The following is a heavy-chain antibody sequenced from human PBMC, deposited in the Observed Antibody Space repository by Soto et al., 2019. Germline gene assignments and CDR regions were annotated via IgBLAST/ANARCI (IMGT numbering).Heavy chain of an antibody. CDR3: ARDGAYYGSGSYYHYYGMDV. D-gene: IGHD3-10*01. Sequence: SETLSLTGTFSGGSITSGGYYWSSIRQHPGKGLEWIGYIYYSGSTYYNPSLKSRVTISVDTSKNQFSLKLSSVTAADTAVYYCARDGAYYGSGSYYHYYGMDVWGQGTTVT. CDR1: GGSITSGGYY. CDR2: IYYSGST. V-gene: IGHV4-31*03. J-gene: IGHJ6*02.